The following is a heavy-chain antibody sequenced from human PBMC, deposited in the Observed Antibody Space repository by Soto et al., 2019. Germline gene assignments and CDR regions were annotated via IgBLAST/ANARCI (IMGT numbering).Heavy chain of an antibody. D-gene: IGHD1-1*01. CDR3: ARGDWNRGLTNWFDP. V-gene: IGHV3-13*01. CDR1: GFTFSSYD. Sequence: EVQLVESGGGLLQPGGSLRLSCAASGFTFSSYDMHWVRQATGKGLEWVSAIGTAGDTYYPGSVKGRFTISRENAKNSLYRPMNSLRAGDTAVYYCARGDWNRGLTNWFDPWGQGTLVTVSS. J-gene: IGHJ5*02. CDR2: IGTAGDT.